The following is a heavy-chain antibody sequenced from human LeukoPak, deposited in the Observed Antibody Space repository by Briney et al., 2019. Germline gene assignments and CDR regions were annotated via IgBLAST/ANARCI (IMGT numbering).Heavy chain of an antibody. Sequence: MTGGSLRLSCAASGFSFSSAHMIWVRQAPGKGPEWVSSITSSGKYIYYGDSVKGRCTILRDNAKNSLFLQLTNLRAEDTALYYCARAAQRRYLEWYDAFDLWGRGTMVTVSS. CDR1: GFSFSSAH. D-gene: IGHD3-3*01. CDR3: ARAAQRRYLEWYDAFDL. V-gene: IGHV3-21*01. J-gene: IGHJ3*01. CDR2: ITSSGKYI.